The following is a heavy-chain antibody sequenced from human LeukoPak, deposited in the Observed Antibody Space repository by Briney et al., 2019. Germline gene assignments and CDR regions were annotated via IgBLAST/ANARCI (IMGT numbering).Heavy chain of an antibody. V-gene: IGHV1-46*01. Sequence: ASVKVSCKASGYTFTSYYMHWVRQAPGQGLEWMGIINPSGGSTSYAQKFQGRVTMTRDTSTSTVYMELSSLRSEDTAVYYCARVPGYCSSTSCLHGMGMGGILDYWGQGTLVTVSS. CDR3: ARVPGYCSSTSCLHGMGMGGILDY. D-gene: IGHD2-2*01. CDR2: INPSGGST. CDR1: GYTFTSYY. J-gene: IGHJ4*02.